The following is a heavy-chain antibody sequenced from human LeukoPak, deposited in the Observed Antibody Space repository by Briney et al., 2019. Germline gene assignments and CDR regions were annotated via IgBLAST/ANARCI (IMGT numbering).Heavy chain of an antibody. Sequence: GGSLRLSCAASGFTFSSYGMHWVRQAPGKGLEWVAVIWYDGSNKYYAYSVKGRFTISRDNSKNTLYLQMNSLRAEDTAVYYCASFSSGYPNPEDDYWGQGTLVTVSS. CDR3: ASFSSGYPNPEDDY. V-gene: IGHV3-33*01. CDR1: GFTFSSYG. J-gene: IGHJ4*02. D-gene: IGHD3-22*01. CDR2: IWYDGSNK.